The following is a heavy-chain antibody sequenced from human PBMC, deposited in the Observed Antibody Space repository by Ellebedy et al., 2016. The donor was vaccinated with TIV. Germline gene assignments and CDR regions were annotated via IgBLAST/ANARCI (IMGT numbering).Heavy chain of an antibody. CDR3: AKLGSGSYYHDY. V-gene: IGHV5-51*01. Sequence: GESLKISCKGSGYSFTTSWIGWVRQMPGKGLEWMGIIYPGDSDTKYSPSFQGQVTISADKSITTAYLQWNSLRASDTAMYYCAKLGSGSYYHDYWGQGTLVTVSS. CDR2: IYPGDSDT. CDR1: GYSFTTSW. D-gene: IGHD3-10*01. J-gene: IGHJ4*02.